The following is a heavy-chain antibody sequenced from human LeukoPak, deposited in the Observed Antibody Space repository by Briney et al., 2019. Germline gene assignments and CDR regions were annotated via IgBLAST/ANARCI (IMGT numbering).Heavy chain of an antibody. CDR1: GGSIGSYY. J-gene: IGHJ4*02. CDR2: IYYSGST. Sequence: SETLSLTCTVSGGSIGSYYWSWIRQPPGKGLEWIGYIYYSGSTNYNPSLKSRVTISVDTSKDQFSLKLSSVTAADTAVYYCARTKGYCSGGSCHPPDYWGQGTLVTVSS. D-gene: IGHD2-15*01. V-gene: IGHV4-59*01. CDR3: ARTKGYCSGGSCHPPDY.